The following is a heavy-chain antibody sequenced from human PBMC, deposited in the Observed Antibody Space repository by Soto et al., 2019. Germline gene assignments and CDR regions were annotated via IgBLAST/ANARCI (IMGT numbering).Heavy chain of an antibody. Sequence: QVQLQQWGAGLLKPSETLSLTCAVYGGSFSGYYWSWIRQPPGKGLEWIGEINHSGSTNYNPSLKSRVTISVDPSKNQFSLKLSSVTAADTAVYYCARGWEDIVVVPAARAYYYGMDVWGQGTTVTVSS. D-gene: IGHD2-2*01. V-gene: IGHV4-34*01. J-gene: IGHJ6*02. CDR1: GGSFSGYY. CDR3: ARGWEDIVVVPAARAYYYGMDV. CDR2: INHSGST.